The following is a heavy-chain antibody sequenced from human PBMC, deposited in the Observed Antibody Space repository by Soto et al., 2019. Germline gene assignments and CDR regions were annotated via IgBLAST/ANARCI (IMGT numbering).Heavy chain of an antibody. CDR1: GGSISSSSYY. CDR2: IYYSGST. CDR3: ASADPYCSGGSCYSFPDAFDI. V-gene: IGHV4-39*01. J-gene: IGHJ3*02. D-gene: IGHD2-15*01. Sequence: SETLSLTCTVSGGSISSSSYYWGWIRQPPGKGLEWIGSIYYSGSTYYNPSLKSRVTISVDTSKNQFSRKLSSVTAADTAVYYSASADPYCSGGSCYSFPDAFDIWGQGTMVTVSS.